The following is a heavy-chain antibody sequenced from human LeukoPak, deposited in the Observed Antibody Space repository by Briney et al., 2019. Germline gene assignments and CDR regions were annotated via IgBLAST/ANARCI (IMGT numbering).Heavy chain of an antibody. CDR3: ARRTVEWELLSPFDY. J-gene: IGHJ4*02. D-gene: IGHD1-26*01. V-gene: IGHV4-30-4*08. Sequence: SQTLSLTCTVSGGSISSGDYYWSWIRQPPGKGLEWIGYIYHSGNTNYNPSLKSRVTISIDTSKNQFSLKLSSVTAADTAVYYCARRTVEWELLSPFDYWGQGTLVTVSS. CDR2: IYHSGNT. CDR1: GGSISSGDYY.